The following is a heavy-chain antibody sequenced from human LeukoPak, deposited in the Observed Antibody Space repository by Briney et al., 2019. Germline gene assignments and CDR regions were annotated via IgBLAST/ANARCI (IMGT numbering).Heavy chain of an antibody. V-gene: IGHV3-11*01. J-gene: IGHJ4*02. CDR1: GFTFSDYY. CDR2: ISSSGSTI. Sequence: GGSLRLSCAASGFTFSDYYMSWIRHAPAQGLEWDSYISSSGSTIYYADSVKGRFTISRDNAKNSLYLQMNSLRAEDTAMYYCARVQYDYGDYAYFDYWGQGTLVTVSS. D-gene: IGHD4-17*01. CDR3: ARVQYDYGDYAYFDY.